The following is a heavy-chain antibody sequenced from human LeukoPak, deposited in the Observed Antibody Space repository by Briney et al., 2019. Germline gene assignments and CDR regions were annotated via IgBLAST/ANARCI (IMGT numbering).Heavy chain of an antibody. CDR2: IYTSGST. V-gene: IGHV4-4*07. CDR3: ARGYSSSWYYFDY. Sequence: PSETLSLTCTVSGGSISSYYWSWIRKPAGKGLEWIGRIYTSGSTNYNPSLKSRVTISVDTSKNQFSLKLSSVTAADTAVYYCARGYSSSWYYFDYWGQGTLVTVSS. J-gene: IGHJ4*02. CDR1: GGSISSYY. D-gene: IGHD6-13*01.